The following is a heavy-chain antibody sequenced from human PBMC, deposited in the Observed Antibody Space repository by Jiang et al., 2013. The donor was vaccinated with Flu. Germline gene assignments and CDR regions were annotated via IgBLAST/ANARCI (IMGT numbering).Heavy chain of an antibody. J-gene: IGHJ2*01. CDR1: GFSLSTSGMC. V-gene: IGHV2-70*01. CDR2: IDWDDDK. D-gene: IGHD3-10*01. Sequence: KPTQTLTLTCTFSGFSLSTSGMCVSWIRQPPGKALEWLALIDWDDDKYYSTSLKTRLTISKDTSKNQVVLTMTNMDPVDTATYYCARTHYYGSGSYYNGNYWYFDLWGRGTLVTVSS. CDR3: ARTHYYGSGSYYNGNYWYFDL.